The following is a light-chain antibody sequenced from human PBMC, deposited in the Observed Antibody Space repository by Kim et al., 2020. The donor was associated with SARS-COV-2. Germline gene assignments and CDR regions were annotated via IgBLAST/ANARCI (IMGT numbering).Light chain of an antibody. CDR1: QDIRKS. Sequence: DIQMTQSPSSLSASVGDRITITCQASQDIRKSLNWFQQKPGKPPKLMIHDASELEIGVSSRFSGSGSETDFTFTIDTLRPEDIAMYYCHQYNYLPYTFGGGTKLEI. J-gene: IGKJ4*01. CDR3: HQYNYLPYT. CDR2: DAS. V-gene: IGKV1-33*01.